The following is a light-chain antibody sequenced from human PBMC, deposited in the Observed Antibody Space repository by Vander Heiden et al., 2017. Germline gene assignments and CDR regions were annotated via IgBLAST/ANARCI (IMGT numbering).Light chain of an antibody. CDR1: SGDIGNFNY. J-gene: IGLJ2*01. CDR3: TSYTASNTYV. Sequence: QSALTQPPSASGSPGQSVTISCTGTSGDIGNFNYVSWHQQHPGKAPKLMIYEVTKRPSGVPDRFSGSQSGNTASLTVSGLQADDEAEYYCTSYTASNTYVFGGGTKLTVL. CDR2: EVT. V-gene: IGLV2-8*01.